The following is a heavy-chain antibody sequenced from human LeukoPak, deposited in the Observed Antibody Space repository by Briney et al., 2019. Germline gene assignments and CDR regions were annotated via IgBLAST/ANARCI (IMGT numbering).Heavy chain of an antibody. CDR2: IIPIFGTA. CDR1: GGTFSSYA. D-gene: IGHD3-22*01. V-gene: IGHV1-69*13. CDR3: AREKPDSSGCLDY. J-gene: IGHJ4*02. Sequence: ASVKVSCKASGGTFSSYAISWVRQAPGQGLEWMGGIIPIFGTANYAQKFQGRVTITADESTSTAYMELSSLRSEDTAVYYCAREKPDSSGCLDYWSQGTLVTASS.